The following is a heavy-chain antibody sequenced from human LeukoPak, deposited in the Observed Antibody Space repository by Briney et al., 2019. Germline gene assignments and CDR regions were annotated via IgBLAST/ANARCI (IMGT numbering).Heavy chain of an antibody. CDR2: IYSSGST. V-gene: IGHV4-4*07. CDR3: ARARSGSLDY. D-gene: IGHD1-26*01. J-gene: IGHJ4*02. CDR1: GASISSYY. Sequence: SETLSLTCTVSGASISSYYWSWIRQPAGKGLEWVGRIYSSGSTNDNPSLKSRVTMSVDTSKNQFSLKLTSVTAADTAVYYCARARSGSLDYWGQGTLVTVSS.